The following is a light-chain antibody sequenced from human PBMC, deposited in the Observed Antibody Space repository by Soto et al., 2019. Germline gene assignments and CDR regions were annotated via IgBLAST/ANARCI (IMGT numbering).Light chain of an antibody. J-gene: IGKJ4*01. Sequence: EIVMTQSPATLSVSPGERATLSCRASQSVSSNLAWYQQKPGQAPRLLIYGASTRATGIPARFSGSGSGTEFTLTISSLEPEDFAVYYCQQRGNWPLTFGGGTKVDI. CDR3: QQRGNWPLT. V-gene: IGKV3-15*01. CDR1: QSVSSN. CDR2: GAS.